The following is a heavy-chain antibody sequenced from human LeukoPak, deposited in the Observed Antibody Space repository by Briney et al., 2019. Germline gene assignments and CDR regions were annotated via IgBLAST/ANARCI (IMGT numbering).Heavy chain of an antibody. CDR2: ISYDGSNK. V-gene: IGHV3-30-3*01. Sequence: PGGSLRLSCAAPGFTFSSYAMHWVRQAPGKGLEWVAVISYDGSNKYYADSVKGRFTISRDNSKNTLYLQMNSLRAEDTAVYYCARDPGRDYGDPKGSYYFDYWGQGTLVTVSS. J-gene: IGHJ4*02. D-gene: IGHD4-17*01. CDR1: GFTFSSYA. CDR3: ARDPGRDYGDPKGSYYFDY.